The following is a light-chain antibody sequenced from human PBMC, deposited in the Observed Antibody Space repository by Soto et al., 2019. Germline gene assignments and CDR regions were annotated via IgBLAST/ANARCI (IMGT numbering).Light chain of an antibody. J-gene: IGKJ1*01. CDR3: QEYGTSRT. Sequence: EIVLTQSPGTLSLSPGERATLSCRASQSVSSNYLAWYQQKPGQAPRLLIYGVSSRATGIPDRFSGSGSGTDFTLTIGRLEPEDSAVYYCQEYGTSRTFGHGTKVDIK. CDR2: GVS. V-gene: IGKV3-20*01. CDR1: QSVSSNY.